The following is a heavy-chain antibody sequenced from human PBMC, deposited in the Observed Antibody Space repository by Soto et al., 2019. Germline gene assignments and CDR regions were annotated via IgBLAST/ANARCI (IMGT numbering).Heavy chain of an antibody. CDR3: ARVNFGCSSTSCQGWFDP. D-gene: IGHD2-2*01. Sequence: PSETLSLTCTVSGGSISSGDYYWSWIRQPPGKGLEWIGYIYYSGSTYYNPSLKSRVTISVDTSKNQFSLKLSSVTAADTAVYYCARVNFGCSSTSCQGWFDPWGQGTLVTVSS. CDR2: IYYSGST. V-gene: IGHV4-30-4*01. CDR1: GGSISSGDYY. J-gene: IGHJ5*02.